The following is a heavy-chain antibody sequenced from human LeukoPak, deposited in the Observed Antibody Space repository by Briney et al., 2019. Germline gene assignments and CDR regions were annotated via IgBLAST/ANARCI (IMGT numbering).Heavy chain of an antibody. D-gene: IGHD1-26*01. CDR2: IKEDGSEK. V-gene: IGHV3-7*05. CDR1: GFTFSDNW. J-gene: IGHJ4*02. Sequence: GGSLRLSCAVSGFTFSDNWMSWVRQAPGKGLGWVANIKEDGSEKNYVDPVKGRFTISRDNAKNSLYLQMNSLGAEDTAVYYCAKYFRADSGNYYRSFDYWGQGTLVTVSS. CDR3: AKYFRADSGNYYRSFDY.